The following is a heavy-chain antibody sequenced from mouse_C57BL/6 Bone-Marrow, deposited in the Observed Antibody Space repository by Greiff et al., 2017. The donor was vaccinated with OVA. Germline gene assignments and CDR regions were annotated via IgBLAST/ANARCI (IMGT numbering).Heavy chain of an antibody. CDR3: VREGYSNDVDYFDY. V-gene: IGHV10-3*01. J-gene: IGHJ2*01. D-gene: IGHD2-12*01. Sequence: GGGLGQPKGSLKLPCSAPGFTFNTHAMHLVRQAPRKGLEWVSRLRSKSSYYATYYADSVKDRFTHSRYDSQSLLYLQMNNLKTEDTAMYYCVREGYSNDVDYFDYWGKGTTLTVSS. CDR2: LRSKSSYYAT. CDR1: GFTFNTHA.